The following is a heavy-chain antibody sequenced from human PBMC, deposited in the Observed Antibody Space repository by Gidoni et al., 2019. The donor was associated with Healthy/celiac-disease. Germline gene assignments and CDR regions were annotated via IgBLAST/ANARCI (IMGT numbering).Heavy chain of an antibody. CDR2: IYSGGST. J-gene: IGHJ4*02. CDR3: ARAPDYGDDGYFDY. CDR1: GFTVSSNY. Sequence: EVQLVESGGGLVQPGGSLRPSCSASGFTVSSNYMSWVRQAPGKGLEGVSVIYSGGSTYYADSVKGRFTISRDKSKNTLYLQMNSLRAEDTAVFYCARAPDYGDDGYFDYWGQGTLVTVSS. D-gene: IGHD4-17*01. V-gene: IGHV3-66*01.